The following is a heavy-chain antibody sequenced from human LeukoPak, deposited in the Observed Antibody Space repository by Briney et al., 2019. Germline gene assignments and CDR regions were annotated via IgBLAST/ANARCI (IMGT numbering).Heavy chain of an antibody. CDR1: GFTFSSYW. CDR3: ARDRDFWSGYYSTQYCYYMDV. Sequence: SGGSLRLSCAASGFTFSSYWMSWVRQAPGKGLEWVANIKQDGSEKYYVDSVKGRFTISRDNAKNSLYLQMNSLRAEDTAVYYCARDRDFWSGYYSTQYCYYMDVWGKGTTVTVSS. J-gene: IGHJ6*03. CDR2: IKQDGSEK. V-gene: IGHV3-7*01. D-gene: IGHD3-3*01.